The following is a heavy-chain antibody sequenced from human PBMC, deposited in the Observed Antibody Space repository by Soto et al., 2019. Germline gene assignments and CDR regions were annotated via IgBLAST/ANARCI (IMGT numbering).Heavy chain of an antibody. CDR1: GYTFTTYY. Sequence: ASVKVSCKASGYTFTTYYMHWVRQAPGQGLEWMGVIIPIGGGTSYAQKFQGRVTMTADESTSTAYMELSSLRSEDTAVYYCARDLEDSSGYPPTDAFDIWGQGTMVTVSS. CDR2: IIPIGGGT. J-gene: IGHJ3*02. CDR3: ARDLEDSSGYPPTDAFDI. V-gene: IGHV1-46*01. D-gene: IGHD3-22*01.